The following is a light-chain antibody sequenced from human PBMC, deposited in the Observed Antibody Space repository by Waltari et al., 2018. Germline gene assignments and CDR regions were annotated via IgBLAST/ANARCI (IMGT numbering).Light chain of an antibody. CDR1: QSISSY. J-gene: IGKJ1*01. V-gene: IGKV1-39*01. CDR3: QQSYSTLWT. CDR2: AAS. Sequence: DIQMTQSPSSQSASVGDSVTITCRASQSISSYLNWYQQKPGKAPKLLIYAASSLQSGVPSRFSGSGSGTDFTLTISSLQPEDFATYYCQQSYSTLWTFGQGTKVEIK.